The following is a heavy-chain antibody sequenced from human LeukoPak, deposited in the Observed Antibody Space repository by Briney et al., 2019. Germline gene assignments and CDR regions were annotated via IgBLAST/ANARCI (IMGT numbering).Heavy chain of an antibody. CDR1: GFTFSSYS. D-gene: IGHD2-15*01. CDR3: ASDCSGGSCYGD. V-gene: IGHV3-21*01. J-gene: IGHJ4*02. Sequence: GGSLRLSCAASGFTFSSYSMNWVRQAPGKGLEWVSSISSSSSYIYYADSVKGRFTISRDNAKNSLYLQMNSLRAEDTAVYYCASDCSGGSCYGDWGQGTLVTVSS. CDR2: ISSSSSYI.